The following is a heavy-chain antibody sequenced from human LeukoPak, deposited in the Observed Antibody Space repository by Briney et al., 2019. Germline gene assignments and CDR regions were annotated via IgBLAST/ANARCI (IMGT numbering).Heavy chain of an antibody. CDR3: AKGSGNGYGSGPFDY. CDR1: GGSFSGYY. V-gene: IGHV4-34*01. D-gene: IGHD3-10*01. J-gene: IGHJ4*02. Sequence: NPSETLSLTCAVYGGSFSGYYWSWIRQPPGKGLEWIGEINHSGSTNYNPSLKSRVTISVDTSKNQFSLKLSSVTAADTALYYCAKGSGNGYGSGPFDYWGQGTLVTVSS. CDR2: INHSGST.